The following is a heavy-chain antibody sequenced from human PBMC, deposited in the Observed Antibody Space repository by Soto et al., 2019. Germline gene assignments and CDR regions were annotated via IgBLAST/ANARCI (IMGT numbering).Heavy chain of an antibody. J-gene: IGHJ6*02. CDR3: ARDREAGYNFYYGMDV. Sequence: SETLSLTCSVSGADINTYSWTWIRQPAGKGLEWVGRIYTSASINYNPSLRGRVPLSVDTSPNQVSLKLASVTDADTAVYYCARDREAGYNFYYGMDVWGQGTTVTVSS. CDR2: IYTSASI. V-gene: IGHV4-4*07. D-gene: IGHD6-19*01. CDR1: GADINTYS.